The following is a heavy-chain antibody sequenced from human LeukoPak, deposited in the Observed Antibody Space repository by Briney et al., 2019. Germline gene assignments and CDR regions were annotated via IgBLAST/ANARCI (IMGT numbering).Heavy chain of an antibody. Sequence: ASVKVSCKASGYTFIDYYIHWVRQAPGQGLEWMGWINPNSAGTNYAQRFQGRITMTRDTSIRTAYMELSRLRSDDTAVYYCARLCGSGRRSAFDYWGQGTPVTVSS. CDR2: INPNSAGT. V-gene: IGHV1-2*02. J-gene: IGHJ4*02. D-gene: IGHD3-10*01. CDR1: GYTFIDYY. CDR3: ARLCGSGRRSAFDY.